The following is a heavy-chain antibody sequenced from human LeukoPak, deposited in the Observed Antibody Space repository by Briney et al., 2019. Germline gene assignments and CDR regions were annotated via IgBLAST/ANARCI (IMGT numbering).Heavy chain of an antibody. CDR2: IYPGDSDT. Sequence: GESLKISCQASGYRFPSHWIGWVRQMPGKGLEWMGIIYPGDSDTRYSPSFQGQVTISADKSISTAYLQWSSLKASDTAMYYCARSQDDILTGYYSGDAFDIWGQGTMVTVSS. D-gene: IGHD3-9*01. J-gene: IGHJ3*02. V-gene: IGHV5-51*01. CDR3: ARSQDDILTGYYSGDAFDI. CDR1: GYRFPSHW.